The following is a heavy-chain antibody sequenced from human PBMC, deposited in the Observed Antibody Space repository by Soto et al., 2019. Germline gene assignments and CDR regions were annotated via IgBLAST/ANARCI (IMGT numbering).Heavy chain of an antibody. D-gene: IGHD5-12*01. J-gene: IGHJ3*02. V-gene: IGHV4-31*03. CDR3: ARVYSEPIQWQDAFDI. Sequence: QVQLQESGPGLVKPSQTLSLTCTVSGGSISSGGYYWSWIRQHPGKGLEWIGYIYYSGSTYYNPSLKSRVTLSVDTSKNQFSLKLSSVTAADTAVYYCARVYSEPIQWQDAFDIWGQGTMVTVSS. CDR1: GGSISSGGYY. CDR2: IYYSGST.